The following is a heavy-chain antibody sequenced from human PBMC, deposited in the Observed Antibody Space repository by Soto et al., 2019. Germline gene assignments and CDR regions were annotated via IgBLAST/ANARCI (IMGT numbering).Heavy chain of an antibody. CDR3: AREGGIVGATAADY. V-gene: IGHV4-31*03. D-gene: IGHD1-26*01. CDR1: GGSISSGGYY. J-gene: IGHJ4*02. Sequence: LTCTVSGGSISSGGYYWSWIRQHPGKGLEWIGYIYYSGSTYYNPSLKSRVTISVDTSKNQFSLKLSSVTAADTAVYYCAREGGIVGATAADYWGQGTLVTVSS. CDR2: IYYSGST.